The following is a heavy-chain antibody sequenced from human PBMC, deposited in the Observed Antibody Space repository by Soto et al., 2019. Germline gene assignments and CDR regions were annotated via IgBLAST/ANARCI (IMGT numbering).Heavy chain of an antibody. Sequence: PSETLALTCTVSGCSVSSGSYYWSWILQPPGKGLEWIAYFFSSDNTKYIPSLKSRVTVSVDSPKNQFSLKLSSVTAADTAVYYCARLTHYYNKDTFDYWGQGLLVTVSS. CDR1: GCSVSSGSYY. CDR3: ARLTHYYNKDTFDY. D-gene: IGHD3-22*01. V-gene: IGHV4-61*01. J-gene: IGHJ4*02. CDR2: FFSSDNT.